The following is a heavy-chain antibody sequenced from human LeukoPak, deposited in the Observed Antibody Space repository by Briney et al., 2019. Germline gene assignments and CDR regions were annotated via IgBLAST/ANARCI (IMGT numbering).Heavy chain of an antibody. J-gene: IGHJ4*02. Sequence: SETLSLTCTVSGGSISSYYWSWIRQPPGKGLEWIGYIYYSGSTNHNPSLKSRVTISVDTSKNQFSLKLSSVTAADTAVYYCARGEGYGDRKGPVDYWGQGTLVTVSS. V-gene: IGHV4-59*08. D-gene: IGHD4-17*01. CDR3: ARGEGYGDRKGPVDY. CDR1: GGSISSYY. CDR2: IYYSGST.